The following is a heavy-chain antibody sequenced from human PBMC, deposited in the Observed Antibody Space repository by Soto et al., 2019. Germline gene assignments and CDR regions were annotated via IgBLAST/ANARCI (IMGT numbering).Heavy chain of an antibody. CDR2: INAGHGHT. CDR3: AKEQSGERRTMTDAFEL. D-gene: IGHD3-16*01. Sequence: QVQLVQPGAEVKKPGASVKVSCKASGYTFTSYAIHWVRQAPGQRLEWMGWINAGHGHTQYSQRLQGRVTITRDTPENIADKEVGSLRSEDTALYDCAKEQSGERRTMTDAFELLGPGTMVTVSS. CDR1: GYTFTSYA. V-gene: IGHV1-3*01. J-gene: IGHJ3*01.